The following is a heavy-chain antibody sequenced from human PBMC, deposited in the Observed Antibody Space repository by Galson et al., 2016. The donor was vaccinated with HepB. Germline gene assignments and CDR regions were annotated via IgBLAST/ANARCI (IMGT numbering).Heavy chain of an antibody. CDR1: WDSVSMNSTT. D-gene: IGHD6-6*01. Sequence: CAISWDSVSMNSTTWSWIRQSPSRGLEWLGRTYYKSKWSCDYAVSVKGRISTNSDTSKNQFSLQLDSVTPEDTAVYYCAHKAARGFDSWGQGTRVTVSS. CDR2: TYYKSKWSC. J-gene: IGHJ4*02. CDR3: AHKAARGFDS. V-gene: IGHV6-1*01.